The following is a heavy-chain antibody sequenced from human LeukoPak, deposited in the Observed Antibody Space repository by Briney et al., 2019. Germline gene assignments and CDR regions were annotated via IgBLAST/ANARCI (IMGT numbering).Heavy chain of an antibody. CDR3: ACRITMIVVDEGGFDY. CDR2: INPNSGGT. D-gene: IGHD3-22*01. CDR1: GYTLTGYY. Sequence: ASVKVSFKASGYTLTGYYMHWVRQAPGQGLEWMGWINPNSGGTNYAQKFQGRVTMTRDTSISTAYMELSRLRSDDTAVYYCACRITMIVVDEGGFDYWGQGTLVTVSS. J-gene: IGHJ4*02. V-gene: IGHV1-2*02.